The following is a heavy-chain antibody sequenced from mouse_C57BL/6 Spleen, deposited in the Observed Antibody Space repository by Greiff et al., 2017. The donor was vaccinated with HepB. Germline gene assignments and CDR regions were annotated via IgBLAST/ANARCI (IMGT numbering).Heavy chain of an antibody. CDR2: ISDGGSYT. Sequence: EVHLVESGGGLVKPGGSLKLSCAASGFTFSSYAMSWVRQTPEKRLEWVATISDGGSYTYYPDNVKGRFTISSDNAKNNLYLQMSHLKSEDTAMYYCARDGPYYGSSCFDYWGQGTTLTVSS. V-gene: IGHV5-4*01. D-gene: IGHD1-1*01. J-gene: IGHJ2*01. CDR1: GFTFSSYA. CDR3: ARDGPYYGSSCFDY.